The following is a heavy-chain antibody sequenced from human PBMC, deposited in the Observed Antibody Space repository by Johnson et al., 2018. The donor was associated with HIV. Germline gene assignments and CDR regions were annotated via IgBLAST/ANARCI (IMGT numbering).Heavy chain of an antibody. CDR1: GFTFSSYW. Sequence: VQLVESGGGLVQPGGSLRLSCAASGFTFSSYWMSWVRQAPGNGLEWVANIKHDGSEKYYVDSVKGRFTISSDNAKNSLYLQMNSLRAEDTAVYYCARGAPQSSGSRRPYHAFDIWGQGTMVTVSS. V-gene: IGHV3-7*03. CDR2: IKHDGSEK. D-gene: IGHD3-22*01. J-gene: IGHJ3*02. CDR3: ARGAPQSSGSRRPYHAFDI.